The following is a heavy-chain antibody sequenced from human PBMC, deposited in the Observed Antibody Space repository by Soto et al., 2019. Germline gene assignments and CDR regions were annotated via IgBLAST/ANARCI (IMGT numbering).Heavy chain of an antibody. D-gene: IGHD4-17*01. Sequence: PSETLSLTCTVSGGSISSSSYYWSWIRQPPGKGLEWIGYIYYSGSTNYNPSLKSRVTISVDTSKNQFSLKLSSVTAADTAVYYCARGSDYGDCLDYWGQGTLVTVSS. J-gene: IGHJ4*02. CDR1: GGSISSSSYY. CDR2: IYYSGST. CDR3: ARGSDYGDCLDY. V-gene: IGHV4-61*01.